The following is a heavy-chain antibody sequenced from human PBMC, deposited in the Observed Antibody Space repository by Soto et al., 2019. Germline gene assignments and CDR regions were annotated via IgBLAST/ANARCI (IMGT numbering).Heavy chain of an antibody. J-gene: IGHJ3*02. Sequence: PXGSLRLTCAASGFTFSSYDMNWVRHAPGKGLEWVSTILVGGSTHYPDSVRRRFTISRDNSKTTLFLQVNRLTAGETAVYYCAKAIATGGGAFDICGQGTLVTVSS. D-gene: IGHD2-8*02. V-gene: IGHV3-23*01. CDR1: GFTFSSYD. CDR3: AKAIATGGGAFDI. CDR2: ILVGGST.